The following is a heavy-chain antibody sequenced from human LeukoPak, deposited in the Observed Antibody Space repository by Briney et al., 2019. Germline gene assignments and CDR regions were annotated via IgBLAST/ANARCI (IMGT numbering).Heavy chain of an antibody. D-gene: IGHD3-10*01. V-gene: IGHV3-30-3*01. Sequence: PGRSLRLSCAASGFTFSGYAVHWVRQAPGKGLEWVAVISYDGSNEYYADSVKGRFTISRDSSENTLYLQMNSLRVEDTAVYYCARVGYYSSGPFSYFDYWGQGTLVTVSS. CDR1: GFTFSGYA. CDR2: ISYDGSNE. J-gene: IGHJ4*02. CDR3: ARVGYYSSGPFSYFDY.